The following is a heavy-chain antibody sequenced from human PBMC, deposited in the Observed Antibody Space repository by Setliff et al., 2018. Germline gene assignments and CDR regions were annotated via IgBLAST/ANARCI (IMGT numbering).Heavy chain of an antibody. CDR3: ARDGVFYAMDF. V-gene: IGHV3-7*01. D-gene: IGHD3-10*01. CDR2: INQHGSAK. J-gene: IGHJ6*02. Sequence: LRLSCAASGFTFNSYWMSWVRQAPGKGLEWVANINQHGSAKYYVDSVKGRFTISRDNAKNSLYLQMNSLRAEDSAVYYCARDGVFYAMDFWGQGTTVTVSS. CDR1: GFTFNSYW.